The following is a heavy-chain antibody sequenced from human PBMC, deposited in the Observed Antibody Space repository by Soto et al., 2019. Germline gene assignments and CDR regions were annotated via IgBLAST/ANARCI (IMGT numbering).Heavy chain of an antibody. CDR2: INSDGSRT. D-gene: IGHD5-18*01. CDR3: ARGGGYSSGPFDY. Sequence: GGSLRLSCAASGFTFNSYWMHWVRQAPGKGLGWVSRINSDGSRTTYADSVKGRFTISRDNAKNTLYLQMNSLRAEDTAVYYCARGGGYSSGPFDYWGQGTLVTVSS. V-gene: IGHV3-74*01. J-gene: IGHJ4*02. CDR1: GFTFNSYW.